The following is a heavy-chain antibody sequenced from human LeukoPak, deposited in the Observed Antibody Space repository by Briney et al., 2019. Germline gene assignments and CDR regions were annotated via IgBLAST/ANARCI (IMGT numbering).Heavy chain of an antibody. Sequence: QPGGSLRLSCAASGFTFSSYAMHWVRQAPGKGLEWVAFIWFDGSNKHYADSVKGRFTISRDNSEDTLYLQMNSLRAEDTAVYYCVRDPSGSGFAFDSWGQGTLVTVSS. CDR1: GFTFSSYA. D-gene: IGHD1-1*01. J-gene: IGHJ4*02. V-gene: IGHV3-33*08. CDR2: IWFDGSNK. CDR3: VRDPSGSGFAFDS.